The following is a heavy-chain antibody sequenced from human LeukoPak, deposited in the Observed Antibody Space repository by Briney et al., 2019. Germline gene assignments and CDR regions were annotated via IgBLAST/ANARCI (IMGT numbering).Heavy chain of an antibody. CDR1: GGSISSYY. CDR3: ARAGYSSGWSRNDAFDI. CDR2: IYYSGST. V-gene: IGHV4-59*01. Sequence: SETLSLTCTVSGGSISSYYWSWIRQPPGKGLEWIGYIYYSGSTNYNPSLKGRVTISVDTSKNQFSLKLSSVTAADTAVYYCARAGYSSGWSRNDAFDIWGQGTMVTVSS. J-gene: IGHJ3*02. D-gene: IGHD6-19*01.